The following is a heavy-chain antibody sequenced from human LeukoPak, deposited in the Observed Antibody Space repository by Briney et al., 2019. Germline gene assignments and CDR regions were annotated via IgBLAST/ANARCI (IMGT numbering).Heavy chain of an antibody. Sequence: PGGSLRLSCAASGFTFSSYSMNWVRQAPGKGLEWVSYISSSSSTIYYADSVKGRFTISRDNAKNSLYLQMSSLRAEDTAVYYCARGLTVTTYWFGYWGQGTLVTVSS. V-gene: IGHV3-48*04. CDR2: ISSSSSTI. CDR1: GFTFSSYS. J-gene: IGHJ4*02. CDR3: ARGLTVTTYWFGY. D-gene: IGHD4-17*01.